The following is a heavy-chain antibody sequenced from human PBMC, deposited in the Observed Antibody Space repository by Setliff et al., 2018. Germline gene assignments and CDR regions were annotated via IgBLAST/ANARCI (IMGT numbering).Heavy chain of an antibody. CDR2: ISYDGSNK. Sequence: GGSLRLSCAASGFTFSSYAMNWVRQAPGKGLEWVAVISYDGSNKYYADSVKGRFTISRDNSKNTLYLQMNSLRAEDTAVYYCARWGENSGRPDWRAFDIWGQGTMVTVSS. CDR1: GFTFSSYA. D-gene: IGHD1-26*01. J-gene: IGHJ3*02. CDR3: ARWGENSGRPDWRAFDI. V-gene: IGHV3-30*04.